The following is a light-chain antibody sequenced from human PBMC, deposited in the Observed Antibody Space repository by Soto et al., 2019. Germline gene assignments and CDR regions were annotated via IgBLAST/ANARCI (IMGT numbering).Light chain of an antibody. CDR3: QQYYSTPPMYA. Sequence: DIVMTQSPDSLAVSLGERAIINCKSSQTVLYSSNNKTYLAWYQQKPGQPPKLLIYWASTRESGVPDRFSGSGSGTDFTLTISSLQAEDVAVYYCQQYYSTPPMYAFGQGTKLEIK. CDR1: QTVLYSSNNKTY. V-gene: IGKV4-1*01. J-gene: IGKJ2*01. CDR2: WAS.